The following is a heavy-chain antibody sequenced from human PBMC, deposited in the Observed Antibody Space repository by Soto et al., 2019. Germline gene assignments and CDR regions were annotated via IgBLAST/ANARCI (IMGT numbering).Heavy chain of an antibody. CDR3: ARGHCSSTSCYGSDYYYGLDV. CDR1: GYTFTGYY. V-gene: IGHV1-2*02. CDR2: INPNSGDT. J-gene: IGHJ6*02. Sequence: ASVKVSCKASGYTFTGYYMHWVRQAPGQGLEWVGWINPNSGDTSYAQKFQGRVTMTRDTSITTAYMELSRLRSDDTAVFYCARGHCSSTSCYGSDYYYGLDVWGQVTKVTVSS. D-gene: IGHD2-2*01.